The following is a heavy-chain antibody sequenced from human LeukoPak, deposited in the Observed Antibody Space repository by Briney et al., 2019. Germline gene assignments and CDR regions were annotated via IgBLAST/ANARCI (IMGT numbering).Heavy chain of an antibody. D-gene: IGHD3-16*02. Sequence: ASVSVSCKPSEYIFTRSFLHWLRQAPRQEREWLSWINPNSGGANHAPQHQGRVTMTRDTSIRTAYMDLSGRRSDATAVHYFAGPDYDYIWGSYRIWGQGTLVTVSS. CDR3: AGPDYDYIWGSYRI. V-gene: IGHV1-2*02. CDR2: INPNSGGA. J-gene: IGHJ4*02. CDR1: EYIFTRSF.